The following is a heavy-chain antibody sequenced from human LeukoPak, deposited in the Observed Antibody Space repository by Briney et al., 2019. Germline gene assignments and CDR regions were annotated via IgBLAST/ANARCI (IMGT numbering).Heavy chain of an antibody. D-gene: IGHD2-2*01. CDR3: ARNPYQLLRVGTWFDP. J-gene: IGHJ5*02. CDR1: GGTFSSYT. V-gene: IGHV1-69*02. CDR2: IIPILGIA. Sequence: SVKVSCKASGGTFSSYTISWVRQAPGQGLEWMGRIIPILGIANYAQKFQGRVTITADKSTSTAYMELSSLRSEDTAVYYCARNPYQLLRVGTWFDPWSQGTLVTVSS.